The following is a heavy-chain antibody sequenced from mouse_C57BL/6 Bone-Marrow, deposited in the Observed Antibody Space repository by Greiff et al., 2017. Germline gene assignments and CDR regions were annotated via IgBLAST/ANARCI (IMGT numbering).Heavy chain of an antibody. CDR1: GFTFSSYT. CDR2: ISGGGGNT. D-gene: IGHD2-4*01. J-gene: IGHJ3*01. CDR3: ARHDYDFAY. V-gene: IGHV5-9*01. Sequence: EVKVVESGGGLVKPGGSLKLSCAASGFTFSSYTMSWVRQTPEKRLEWVATISGGGGNTYYPDSVKGRFTISRDNAKNTLYLQMSSLRSEDTALYYCARHDYDFAYWGQGTLVTVSA.